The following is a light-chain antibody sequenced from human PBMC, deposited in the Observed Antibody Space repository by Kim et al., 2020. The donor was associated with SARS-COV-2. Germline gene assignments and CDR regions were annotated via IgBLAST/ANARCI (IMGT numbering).Light chain of an antibody. CDR1: QDINKW. J-gene: IGKJ3*01. CDR3: QQANSVPFT. Sequence: ASVGDSVTITCRASQDINKWLAWYQQKPGKAPQLLIYGASSLQGGVPPRFSGSGSGTDFTLTINSLQPEDFATYYCQQANSVPFTFGPGTKVDIK. CDR2: GAS. V-gene: IGKV1-12*01.